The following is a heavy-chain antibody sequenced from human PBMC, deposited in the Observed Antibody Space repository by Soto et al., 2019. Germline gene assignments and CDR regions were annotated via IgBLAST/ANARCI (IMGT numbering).Heavy chain of an antibody. D-gene: IGHD3-10*01. CDR2: ISYDGSNK. Sequence: PGGSLRLSCAASGFTFSSYGMHWVRQAPGKGLEWVAVISYDGSNKYYADSVKGRFTISRDNSKNTLYLQMNSLRAEDTAVYYCAKPAPPITMVRGAAFDYWGQGTLVTVSS. J-gene: IGHJ4*02. V-gene: IGHV3-30*18. CDR3: AKPAPPITMVRGAAFDY. CDR1: GFTFSSYG.